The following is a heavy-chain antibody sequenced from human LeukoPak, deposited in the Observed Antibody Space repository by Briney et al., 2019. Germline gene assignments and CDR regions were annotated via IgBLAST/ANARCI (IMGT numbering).Heavy chain of an antibody. CDR1: GGSFSGYY. J-gene: IGHJ4*02. V-gene: IGHV4-34*01. CDR2: INHSGST. Sequence: SETLSLTCAVYGGSFSGYYWSWIRQPPGKGLEWIGEINHSGSTNYNPSLKSRVTISVDTSKNQFSLKLSSVTAADTAVYYCARFCVGAVPKYFDYWGQGTLVTVSS. D-gene: IGHD6-19*01. CDR3: ARFCVGAVPKYFDY.